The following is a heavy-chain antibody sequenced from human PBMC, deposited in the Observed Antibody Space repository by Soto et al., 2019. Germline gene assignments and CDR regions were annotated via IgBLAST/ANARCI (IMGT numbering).Heavy chain of an antibody. D-gene: IGHD3-3*01. Sequence: LRLSCAASGFTFSNAWMSWVRQAPGKGLEWVGRIKSKTDGGTTDYAAPVKGRFTISRDDSKNTLYLQMNSLKTEDTAVYYCTTHIFSFLERLFYDYWGQGTLVTVSS. CDR2: IKSKTDGGTT. CDR3: TTHIFSFLERLFYDY. V-gene: IGHV3-15*01. J-gene: IGHJ4*02. CDR1: GFTFSNAW.